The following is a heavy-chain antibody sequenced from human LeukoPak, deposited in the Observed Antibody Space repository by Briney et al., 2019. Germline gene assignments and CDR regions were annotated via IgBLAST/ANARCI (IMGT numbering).Heavy chain of an antibody. J-gene: IGHJ4*02. D-gene: IGHD3-10*01. Sequence: GASVKVSCKVSGYTLTELSMHWVRQAPGKGLEWMGGFDPEDGETIYAQKFQGRVTMTRDTSISTAYMELSRLRSDDTAVYYCARDRLRFGIYDYWGQGTLVTVSS. V-gene: IGHV1-24*01. CDR2: FDPEDGET. CDR3: ARDRLRFGIYDY. CDR1: GYTLTELS.